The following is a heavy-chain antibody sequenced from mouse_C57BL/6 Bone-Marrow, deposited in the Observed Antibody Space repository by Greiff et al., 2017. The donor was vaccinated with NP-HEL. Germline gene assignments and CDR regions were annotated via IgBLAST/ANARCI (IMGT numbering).Heavy chain of an antibody. J-gene: IGHJ1*03. CDR1: GYTFTSYW. CDR3: ARQGYSNYWYFDV. Sequence: QVQLKESGAELAKPGASVKLSCKASGYTFTSYWMHWVKQRPGQGLEWIGYINPSSGYTKYNQKFKDKATLTADKSSSTAYMQLSSLTYEDSAVYYCARQGYSNYWYFDVWGTGTTVTVSS. V-gene: IGHV1-7*01. D-gene: IGHD2-5*01. CDR2: INPSSGYT.